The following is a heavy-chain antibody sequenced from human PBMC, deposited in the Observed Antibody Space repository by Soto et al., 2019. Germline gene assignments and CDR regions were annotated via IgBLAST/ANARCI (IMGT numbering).Heavy chain of an antibody. CDR3: AADSTHLAWSGYYSSYYYYMDV. CDR1: GFTFTSSA. CDR2: IVVGSGNT. V-gene: IGHV1-58*02. J-gene: IGHJ6*03. D-gene: IGHD3-3*01. Sequence: SVKVSCKASGFTFTSSAMQWVRQARGQRLEWIGWIVVGSGNTNYAQKFQERVTITRDMSTSTAYMELSSLRSEDTAVYYCAADSTHLAWSGYYSSYYYYMDVWGKGTTVTVSS.